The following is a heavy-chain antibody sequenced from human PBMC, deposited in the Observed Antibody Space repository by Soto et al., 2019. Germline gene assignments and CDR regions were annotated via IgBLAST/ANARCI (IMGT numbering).Heavy chain of an antibody. CDR3: AKAGCSGGTCYLYYFDY. D-gene: IGHD2-15*01. V-gene: IGHV3-23*01. Sequence: PGGSLRLSCVASGFTFSNYAMSWVRQAPGKGLEWVSTISGRGGNTYYADSVKGRFTISRDNSRNTLYLQMDSLRVEDSAVYSCAKAGCSGGTCYLYYFDYWGQGALVTVSS. CDR2: ISGRGGNT. CDR1: GFTFSNYA. J-gene: IGHJ4*02.